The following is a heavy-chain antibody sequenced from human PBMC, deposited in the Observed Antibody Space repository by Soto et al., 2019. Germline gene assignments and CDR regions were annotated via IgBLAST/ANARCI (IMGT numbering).Heavy chain of an antibody. V-gene: IGHV3-48*01. CDR1: GFTFSSYS. D-gene: IGHD5-18*01. CDR3: AKPQYRPPFDP. CDR2: ISSSSSSR. J-gene: IGHJ5*02. Sequence: PGGSLRLSCVASGFTFSSYSMNWVRQAPGKGLEWVSYISSSSSSRYYADSVKGRFTISRDNAKNSLYLQMNSLRAEDTAVYYCAKPQYRPPFDPWGQGTLVTVSS.